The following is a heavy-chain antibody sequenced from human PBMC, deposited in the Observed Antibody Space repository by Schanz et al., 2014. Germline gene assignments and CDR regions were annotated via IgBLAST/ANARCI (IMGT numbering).Heavy chain of an antibody. CDR1: GFTFSSYG. J-gene: IGHJ4*02. V-gene: IGHV3-NL1*01. CDR2: ISASGGST. CDR3: ARDRGYCSGGSCLTFDY. D-gene: IGHD2-15*01. Sequence: QVQLVESGGGVVQFGRSLRLSCVASGFTFSSYGMHWVRQAPGKGLEWVSTISASGGSTYYADSVKGRFTISRDNSKNTLYLQMNTLRAEDTAVYYCARDRGYCSGGSCLTFDYWGQGTLXTVSS.